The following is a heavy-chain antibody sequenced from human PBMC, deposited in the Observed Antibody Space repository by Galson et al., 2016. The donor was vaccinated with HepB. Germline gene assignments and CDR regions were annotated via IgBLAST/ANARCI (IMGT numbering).Heavy chain of an antibody. V-gene: IGHV3-23*01. Sequence: SLRLSCAASGFTFSSYSMSWVRQAPGKGLEWVSTITYSADNTYYADSVKGRFTISRDSSKNSLYLQMNSLRADDTAIYYCSKNSRGFPPDYWGQGTLVTVSS. CDR3: SKNSRGFPPDY. J-gene: IGHJ4*02. CDR1: GFTFSSYS. CDR2: ITYSADNT. D-gene: IGHD3-22*01.